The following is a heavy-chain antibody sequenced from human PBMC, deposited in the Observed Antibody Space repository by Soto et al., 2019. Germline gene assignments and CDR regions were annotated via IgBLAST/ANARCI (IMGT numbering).Heavy chain of an antibody. J-gene: IGHJ4*02. V-gene: IGHV4-59*02. CDR3: ARGQLLFAY. CDR1: DASVSKYY. Sequence: SETLSLTCSVSDASVSKYYWSWIRQPPGKGLEWIGYISHTGYTSYNPSLGSRLTISMDKSKNQLSLNLNSVTTADTAVYYCARGQLLFAYWGQGTPVTVSS. CDR2: ISHTGYT. D-gene: IGHD3-10*02.